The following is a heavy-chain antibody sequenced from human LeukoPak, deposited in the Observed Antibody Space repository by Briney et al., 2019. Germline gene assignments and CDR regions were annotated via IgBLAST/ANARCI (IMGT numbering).Heavy chain of an antibody. CDR2: IRGTGDSP. J-gene: IGHJ4*02. D-gene: IGHD6-13*01. CDR1: GFTFTNYH. V-gene: IGHV1-46*01. CDR3: ARAPAGTLDF. Sequence: ASVKVSCKASGFTFTNYHMHWVRQAPGQGLEWVGLIRGTGDSPDYAQKFQGRVTVTCDTSTNTLYLELRSLKLEDTAVYYCARAPAGTLDFWGQGTLVTASS.